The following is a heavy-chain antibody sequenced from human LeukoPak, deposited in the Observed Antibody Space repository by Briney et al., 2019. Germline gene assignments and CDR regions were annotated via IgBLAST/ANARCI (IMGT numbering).Heavy chain of an antibody. Sequence: PSETLSLTCTVPGGSVSSDNYYWSWIRQPPGRGLEWIEYIYNSGSTNYSPSLKTRVTMSADTSKNQLSLKLSAVTAADTAVYYCARGRFSSSWYIFDPWGQGALVTVSS. J-gene: IGHJ5*02. V-gene: IGHV4-61*01. CDR1: GGSVSSDNYY. CDR3: ARGRFSSSWYIFDP. D-gene: IGHD6-13*01. CDR2: IYNSGST.